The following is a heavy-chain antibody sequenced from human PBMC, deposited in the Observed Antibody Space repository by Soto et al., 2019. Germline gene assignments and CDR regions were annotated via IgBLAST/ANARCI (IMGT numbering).Heavy chain of an antibody. V-gene: IGHV4-34*01. CDR2: CSQDGIT. D-gene: IGHD3-3*01. CDR1: GGSFSGYY. Sequence: PSETLSLTCAVYGGSFSGYYYNWIRQPPGKGLEWIGECSQDGITNYSPSLKRRVTISFDTSKIQFSLRLSSVTAADTAVYFCARGRRPDYDFWSGRHDAFDVWGQGTLVTVSS. J-gene: IGHJ3*01. CDR3: ARGRRPDYDFWSGRHDAFDV.